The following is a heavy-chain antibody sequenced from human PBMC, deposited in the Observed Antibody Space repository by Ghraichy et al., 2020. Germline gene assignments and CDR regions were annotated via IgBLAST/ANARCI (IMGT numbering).Heavy chain of an antibody. CDR1: GASLDTYY. V-gene: IGHV4-59*01. Sequence: SETLSLTCSVSGASLDTYYWTWIRQPPGKGLEWIGYVYFSGTTDYNPSLKSRVTISADTSKNHFSLTVTSVTAADTAVYFCARGRDGYRRFDSWGKGTLVTVSS. CDR2: VYFSGTT. D-gene: IGHD5-24*01. J-gene: IGHJ4*02. CDR3: ARGRDGYRRFDS.